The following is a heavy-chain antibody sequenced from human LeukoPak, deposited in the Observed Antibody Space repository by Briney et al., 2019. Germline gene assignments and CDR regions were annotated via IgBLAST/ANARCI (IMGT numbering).Heavy chain of an antibody. CDR1: GYTFTNYY. CDR3: AREIGPIQLHLWSSAFDL. Sequence: ASVKVSCKASGYTFTNYYMHWVRQAPGQGLEWMGITNPSGGSTSYAQKFQGRITMTRDTSTSTVYMELSSLRSEDTAVYYCAREIGPIQLHLWSSAFDLWGQGTLVTVSS. D-gene: IGHD5-18*01. CDR2: TNPSGGST. V-gene: IGHV1-46*01. J-gene: IGHJ4*02.